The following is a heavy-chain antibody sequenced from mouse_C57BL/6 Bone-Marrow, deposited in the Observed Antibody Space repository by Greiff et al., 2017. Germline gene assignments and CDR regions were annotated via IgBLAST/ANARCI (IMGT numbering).Heavy chain of an antibody. CDR3: AHDGYGFAY. CDR2: INPYNGGT. Sequence: VQLQQSGPVLVKPGASVKMSCKASGYTFTDYYMNWVKQSHGKSLEWIGVINPYNGGTSYNQKFKGKATLTVDKSSSTAYMELNSLTSEDSAVYYCAHDGYGFAYWGQGTLVTVSA. D-gene: IGHD2-3*01. CDR1: GYTFTDYY. J-gene: IGHJ3*01. V-gene: IGHV1-19*01.